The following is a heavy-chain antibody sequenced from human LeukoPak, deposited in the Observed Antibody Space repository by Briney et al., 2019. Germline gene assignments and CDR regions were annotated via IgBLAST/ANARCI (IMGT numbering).Heavy chain of an antibody. Sequence: ASVKVSCKASGYTFTSYGISWVRQAPGQGLEWMGWISAYNGNTNYAQKLQGRVTMTRDTSISTAYMELSRLRSDDTAVYYCAVGELKPYYYDSSGYREDYWGQGTLVTVSS. D-gene: IGHD3-22*01. J-gene: IGHJ4*02. CDR2: ISAYNGNT. CDR3: AVGELKPYYYDSSGYREDY. V-gene: IGHV1-18*01. CDR1: GYTFTSYG.